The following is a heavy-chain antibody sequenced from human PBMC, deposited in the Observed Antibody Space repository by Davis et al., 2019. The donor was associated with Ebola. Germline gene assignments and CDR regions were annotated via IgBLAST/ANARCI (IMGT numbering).Heavy chain of an antibody. J-gene: IGHJ3*02. Sequence: GESLKISCAASGFTFSSYGMHWVRQAPGKGLEWVAVISYDGSNKYYADSVKGRFTISRDNSKNTLYLQMNSLRAEDTAVYYCAKDAGEWELLHAFDIWGQGTMVTVSS. CDR3: AKDAGEWELLHAFDI. CDR1: GFTFSSYG. D-gene: IGHD1-26*01. V-gene: IGHV3-30*18. CDR2: ISYDGSNK.